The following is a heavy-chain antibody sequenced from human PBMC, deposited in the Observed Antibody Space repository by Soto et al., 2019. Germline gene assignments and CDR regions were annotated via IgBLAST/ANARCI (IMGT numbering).Heavy chain of an antibody. CDR2: VWFDGSNE. CDR1: GFIFSSYG. J-gene: IGHJ4*02. D-gene: IGHD6-13*01. V-gene: IGHV3-33*06. Sequence: QVQLVESGGGVVQPGRSLRLSCVASGFIFSSYGMHWVRQAPGKGLEWVAVVWFDGSNEFYADSVKGRFTISRDNSKKTRFLQMNSLRAEDTAVYYCAKMVGVSVAAAGFDLWGQGTRFTVSS. CDR3: AKMVGVSVAAAGFDL.